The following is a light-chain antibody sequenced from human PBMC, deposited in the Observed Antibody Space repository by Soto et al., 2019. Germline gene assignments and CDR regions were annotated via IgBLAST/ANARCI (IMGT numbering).Light chain of an antibody. CDR1: QGISSW. V-gene: IGKV1-12*01. CDR2: TVF. J-gene: IGKJ4*01. CDR3: QQAYTFPLT. Sequence: DIQMTQSPSSVSASVGDRVTITCRASQGISSWLAWYQQKPGEAPKLLIYTVFSLQIGVPSRFSGSGSGTDFTLTISSLQTEDFATYYCQQAYTFPLTFGGGTKVEIK.